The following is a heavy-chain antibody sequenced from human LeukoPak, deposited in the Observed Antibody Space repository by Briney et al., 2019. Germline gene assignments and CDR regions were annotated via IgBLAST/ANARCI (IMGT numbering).Heavy chain of an antibody. J-gene: IGHJ4*02. Sequence: GGSLRLSCVASGFTFSSYSMNWVRQAPGKGLEWVSSISSSGNYKHYADSVKGRFTISRDNSKNTLYLQMNSLRVEDTAVYYCAARTRDSSGYYRPFDYWGQGTLVTVSS. V-gene: IGHV3-21*04. D-gene: IGHD3-22*01. CDR1: GFTFSSYS. CDR2: ISSSGNYK. CDR3: AARTRDSSGYYRPFDY.